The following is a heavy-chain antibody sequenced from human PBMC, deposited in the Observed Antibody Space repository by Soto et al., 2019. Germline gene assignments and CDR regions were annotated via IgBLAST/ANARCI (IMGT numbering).Heavy chain of an antibody. CDR3: AGGRIVVGGSRAYYGRSV. V-gene: IGHV1-69*13. J-gene: IGHJ3*01. D-gene: IGHD6-19*01. Sequence: SVKVSWKDPFSRPTNTADIWVLQSPGRGLEWMGGIIPVFGLVKYAQNFQGRVTITADESTNTAYMELSSLRPEDTAVYYCAGGRIVVGGSRAYYGRSVSAQGT. CDR1: FSRPTNTA. CDR2: IIPVFGLV.